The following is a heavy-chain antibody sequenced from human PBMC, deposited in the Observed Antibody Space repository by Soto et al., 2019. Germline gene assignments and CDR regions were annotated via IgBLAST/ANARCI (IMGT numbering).Heavy chain of an antibody. CDR1: GGSISSGGYY. CDR3: ARVWGMTPDY. CDR2: FYHSGST. Sequence: QVQLQESGPGLVKPSQTLSLTCTVSGGSISSGGYYWSWIRQHPGKGLEWIGHFYHSGSTYYNPSLKSRVTMSVDTSKNQFSLKLSSVTAADTAMYYCARVWGMTPDYWGQGTLVTVSS. J-gene: IGHJ4*02. V-gene: IGHV4-31*03. D-gene: IGHD7-27*01.